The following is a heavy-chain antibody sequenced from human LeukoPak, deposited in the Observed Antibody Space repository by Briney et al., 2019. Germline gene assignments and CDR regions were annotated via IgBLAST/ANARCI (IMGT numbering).Heavy chain of an antibody. CDR2: IYYNGNT. CDR3: ARLKGEMITIRPYYHYYMDV. J-gene: IGHJ6*03. V-gene: IGHV4-59*01. CDR1: GGSISTYY. D-gene: IGHD5-24*01. Sequence: SETLSLTCTVSGGSISTYYWTWIRLPPGKGLEWLGYIYYNGNTNYNPSLPSRVTISLNTSKNQFSLNLTSVTAADTAVYYCARLKGEMITIRPYYHYYMDVWGKGTTVTVSS.